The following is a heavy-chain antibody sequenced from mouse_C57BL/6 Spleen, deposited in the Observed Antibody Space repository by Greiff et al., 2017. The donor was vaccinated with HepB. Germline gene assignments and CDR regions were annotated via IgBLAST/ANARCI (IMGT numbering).Heavy chain of an antibody. Sequence: QVQLQQPGAELVMPGASVKLSCKASGYTFTSYWITWVKQRPGQGLEWIGDIYPGSGSTNYNEKFKSKATLTVDTSSSTAYMQLSSLTSEDSAVYYCARRYGSSYGYFDVWGTGTTVTVSS. D-gene: IGHD1-1*01. CDR2: IYPGSGST. V-gene: IGHV1-55*01. J-gene: IGHJ1*03. CDR1: GYTFTSYW. CDR3: ARRYGSSYGYFDV.